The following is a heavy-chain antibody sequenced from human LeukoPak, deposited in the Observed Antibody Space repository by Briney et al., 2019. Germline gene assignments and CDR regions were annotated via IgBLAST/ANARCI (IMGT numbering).Heavy chain of an antibody. D-gene: IGHD5-12*01. V-gene: IGHV3-43*02. J-gene: IGHJ4*02. CDR2: ISGDGGST. CDR3: AKGLVSGATTFDY. Sequence: PGRSLRLSCAASGFTFSSYGMHWVRQAPGKGLEWVSLISGDGGSTYYADSVKGRFTISRDNSKNSLYLQMNSLRTEDTALYYCAKGLVSGATTFDYWGQGTLVTVSS. CDR1: GFTFSSYG.